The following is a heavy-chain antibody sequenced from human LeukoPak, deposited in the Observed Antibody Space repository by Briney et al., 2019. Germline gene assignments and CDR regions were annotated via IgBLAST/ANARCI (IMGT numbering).Heavy chain of an antibody. J-gene: IGHJ4*02. CDR2: IYYSGRT. Sequence: SETLSLTCGVSGGSISSSNWWSWVRQPPGKGLEWIGEIYYSGRTNYNPSLKSRVTISVDTSKNQFSLKLSSVTAADTAVYYCARLFRVRTGDYLDYWGQGTLVTVSS. CDR3: ARLFRVRTGDYLDY. D-gene: IGHD7-27*01. CDR1: GGSISSSNW. V-gene: IGHV4-4*02.